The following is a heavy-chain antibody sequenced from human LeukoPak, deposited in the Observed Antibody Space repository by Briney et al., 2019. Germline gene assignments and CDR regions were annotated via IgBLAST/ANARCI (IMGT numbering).Heavy chain of an antibody. CDR3: AGCVCSGDSCYWVFDS. V-gene: IGHV1-2*02. CDR1: GYTFIDNY. CDR2: INPNGGGT. D-gene: IGHD2-15*01. J-gene: IGHJ4*02. Sequence: ASVKVSCKASGYTFIDNYLHWVRQAPGQGLEWMGWINPNGGGTNYAQKFQGRVTMTRDTSISTAYMELSRLRSDDTAVYYCAGCVCSGDSCYWVFDSWGQGTLVTVSS.